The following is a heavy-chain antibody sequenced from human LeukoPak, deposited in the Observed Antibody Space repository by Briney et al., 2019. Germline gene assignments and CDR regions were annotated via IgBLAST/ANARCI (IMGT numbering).Heavy chain of an antibody. CDR2: IDWDDDK. D-gene: IGHD2-8*01. V-gene: IGHV2-70*11. CDR1: GFSLSTRGMW. Sequence: SGPTLVNPPQTLTLTCTFSGFSLSTRGMWVSWIRQPPWKALEWLARIDWDDDKYYSTSLKTRLSISKDTSKNQVVITMTNMDPVDTATYYCARFSPYCTNGVCYTFDYWGQGTLVTVYS. J-gene: IGHJ4*02. CDR3: ARFSPYCTNGVCYTFDY.